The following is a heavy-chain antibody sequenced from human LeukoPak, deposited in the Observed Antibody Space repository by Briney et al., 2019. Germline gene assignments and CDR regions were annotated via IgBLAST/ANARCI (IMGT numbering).Heavy chain of an antibody. CDR1: GFTFSSYS. D-gene: IGHD2-21*02. CDR2: ISSSSSYI. CDR3: ARGLYMYCGGDCCPNFDY. Sequence: PGGSLRPSCAASGFTFSSYSMNWVRQAPGKGLEWVSSISSSSSYIYYADSVKGRFTISRDNARNSLYLQMNSLRAEDTAVYCCARGLYMYCGGDCCPNFDYWGQGTLVTVSS. J-gene: IGHJ4*02. V-gene: IGHV3-21*01.